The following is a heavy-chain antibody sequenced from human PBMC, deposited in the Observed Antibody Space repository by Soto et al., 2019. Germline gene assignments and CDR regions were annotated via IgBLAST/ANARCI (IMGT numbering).Heavy chain of an antibody. D-gene: IGHD5-12*01. CDR3: ATIRGYSGYYVPFVYYYYGMDV. CDR1: GYTLTELS. CDR2: FDPEDGET. J-gene: IGHJ6*02. V-gene: IGHV1-24*01. Sequence: ASVKVSCKVSGYTLTELSMHWDRQAPGKGLEWMGGFDPEDGETIYAQKFQGRVTMTEDTSTDTAYIELSSLRSEDTAGYYCATIRGYSGYYVPFVYYYYGMDVWGQGTTVTVSS.